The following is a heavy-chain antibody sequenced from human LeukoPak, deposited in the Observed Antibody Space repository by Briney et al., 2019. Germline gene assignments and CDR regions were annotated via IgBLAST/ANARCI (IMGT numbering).Heavy chain of an antibody. CDR1: GFTFSSYA. CDR3: AKAYCSSTSCPHNY. Sequence: GGSLRLSCAASGFTFSSYAMSWVRQAPGKGLEWVSAISGSGGSTYYADSVKGRFTMSRDNSKNTLYLQMNSLRAEDTAVYYCAKAYCSSTSCPHNYWGQGTLVTVSS. CDR2: ISGSGGST. V-gene: IGHV3-23*01. J-gene: IGHJ4*02. D-gene: IGHD2-2*01.